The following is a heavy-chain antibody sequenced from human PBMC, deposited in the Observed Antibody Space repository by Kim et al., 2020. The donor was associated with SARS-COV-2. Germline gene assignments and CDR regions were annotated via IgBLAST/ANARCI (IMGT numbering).Heavy chain of an antibody. CDR3: ARQARRGHIVARLDWFDL. J-gene: IGHJ5*02. V-gene: IGHV4-39*01. D-gene: IGHD2-15*01. CDR1: GGSISSSSYY. CDR2: IYYSGST. Sequence: SETLSLTCTVSGGSISSSSYYWGGIRQPPGKGLEWIGSIYYSGSTYYNPSLKIRVTISVDTSKNQFSLKLSSVTAADTAVYYCARQARRGHIVARLDWFDLWGQGPLVTVSS.